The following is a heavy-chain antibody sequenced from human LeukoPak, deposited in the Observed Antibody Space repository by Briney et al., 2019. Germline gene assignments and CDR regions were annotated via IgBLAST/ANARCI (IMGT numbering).Heavy chain of an antibody. V-gene: IGHV4-39*01. CDR2: IYYSGST. Sequence: SETLSLTCTVSGGSISSSSYYWGWIRQPPGKGLEWIGSIYYSGSTYYNPSLKSRVTISVDTSKNQFSLKLSSVTAADTAVYYCARSVLYCGGDCYTFDYWGQGTLVTVSS. CDR1: GGSISSSSYY. J-gene: IGHJ4*02. CDR3: ARSVLYCGGDCYTFDY. D-gene: IGHD2-21*01.